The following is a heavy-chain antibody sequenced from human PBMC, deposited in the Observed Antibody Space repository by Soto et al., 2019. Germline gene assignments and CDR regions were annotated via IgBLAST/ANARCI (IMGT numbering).Heavy chain of an antibody. CDR3: ARQGFGALNGLVDV. V-gene: IGHV4-59*08. CDR1: GGSISSYY. J-gene: IGHJ6*02. D-gene: IGHD3-10*01. CDR2: VHDSWGS. Sequence: PSETLSLTCTVSGGSISSYYWSWIRQTPGKGLEWIGYVHDSWGSNYNPSLKSRVAISLDTSKSQFSLKLTSVTATDTAVYYCARQGFGALNGLVDVWGQGTTVTVS.